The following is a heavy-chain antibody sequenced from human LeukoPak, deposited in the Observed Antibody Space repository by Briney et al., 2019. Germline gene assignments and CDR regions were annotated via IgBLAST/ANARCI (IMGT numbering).Heavy chain of an antibody. Sequence: SVRVSCKASGGTFTSYAISWVRQAPGQGIEWMGRIIPIIGIANYVQKFQGRVTITSDKSTSTAYMELSSLRSEDTAVYYCAGPASLFGEADAFDIWGQGTMVTVSS. J-gene: IGHJ3*02. CDR3: AGPASLFGEADAFDI. D-gene: IGHD3-10*02. V-gene: IGHV1-69*04. CDR2: IIPIIGIA. CDR1: GGTFTSYA.